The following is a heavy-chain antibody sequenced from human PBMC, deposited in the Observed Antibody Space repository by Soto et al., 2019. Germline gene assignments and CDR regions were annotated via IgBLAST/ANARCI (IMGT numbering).Heavy chain of an antibody. CDR1: GYSISTGYY. CDR3: ARNLNYGLDV. J-gene: IGHJ6*02. CDR2: IYHSENT. V-gene: IGHV4-38-2*01. Sequence: PSETLSLTCAVSGYSISTGYYWGWIRQPPGKGLEWIGSIYHSENTYYNPSLKSRVTISADTSKNQFSLRLSSVTAADTAVYYCARNLNYGLDVWGPGTTVTVSS.